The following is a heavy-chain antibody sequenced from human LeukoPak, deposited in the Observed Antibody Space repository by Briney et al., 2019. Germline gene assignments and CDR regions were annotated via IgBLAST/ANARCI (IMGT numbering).Heavy chain of an antibody. V-gene: IGHV3-30*04. Sequence: GGSLRLSCAASGFTFSSYAMHWVRQAPGKGLEWVAVISYDGSNKYYADSVKGRFTISRDNSKNTLYLQMNSLRAEDTAVYYCALVGAVDYWGQGTLVTVSS. CDR1: GFTFSSYA. J-gene: IGHJ4*02. CDR2: ISYDGSNK. CDR3: ALVGAVDY. D-gene: IGHD1-26*01.